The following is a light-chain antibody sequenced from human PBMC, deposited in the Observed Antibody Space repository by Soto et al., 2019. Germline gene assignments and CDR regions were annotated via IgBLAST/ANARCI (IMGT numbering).Light chain of an antibody. J-gene: IGKJ1*01. CDR2: LGS. CDR1: QSLLHSNGNNY. V-gene: IGKV2-28*01. Sequence: DIVMTQSPLSLPVTPGEPASISCRSSQSLLHSNGNNYLVWYLQKPGQPPQLLIHLGSDRASGVPDRFSGSGSGTDFTLEISRVEAEDVGVYYCMQALQTPKTFGQGTKVEVK. CDR3: MQALQTPKT.